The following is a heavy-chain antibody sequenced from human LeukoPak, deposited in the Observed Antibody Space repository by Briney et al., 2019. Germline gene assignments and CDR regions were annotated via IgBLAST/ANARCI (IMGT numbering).Heavy chain of an antibody. D-gene: IGHD3-22*01. V-gene: IGHV1-2*02. CDR2: INPNSGGT. J-gene: IGHJ4*02. CDR3: ARDAPYYDSSGYCLH. Sequence: ASVKVSCKASGYTFTSYDINWVRQAPGQGLEWMGWINPNSGGTNYAQKFQGRVTMTRDTSISTAYMELSRLRSDDTAVYYCARDAPYYDSSGYCLHWGQGTLVTVSS. CDR1: GYTFTSYD.